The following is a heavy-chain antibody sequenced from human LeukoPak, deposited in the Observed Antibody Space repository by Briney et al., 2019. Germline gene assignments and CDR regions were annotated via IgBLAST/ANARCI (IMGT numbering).Heavy chain of an antibody. Sequence: PSETLSLTCTVSGGSISSYYWSWIRQPPGKGLEWIGYIYYSGGTNYNPSLKSRATISVDTSKNQFSLKLSSVTAADTAVYYCARDKHLGVSSGAKYYPYYFDSWGRGIQVTVSS. CDR3: ARDKHLGVSSGAKYYPYYFDS. J-gene: IGHJ4*02. V-gene: IGHV4-59*01. CDR1: GGSISSYY. D-gene: IGHD4/OR15-4a*01. CDR2: IYYSGGT.